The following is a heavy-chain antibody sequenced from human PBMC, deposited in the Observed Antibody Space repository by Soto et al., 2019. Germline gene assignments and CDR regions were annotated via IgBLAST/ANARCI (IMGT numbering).Heavy chain of an antibody. J-gene: IGHJ3*02. D-gene: IGHD2-15*01. CDR1: GCTFSSYA. V-gene: IGHV1-69*01. Sequence: QVQLVQSGAEVKKPGSSVKVSCKASGCTFSSYAISWVRQAPGQGLEWMGGIIPIFGTANYAQKFQGRVTITADEYTSTAYMELSSLRSEATAVYYCARGGCSGGSCYFDAFDIWGQGTMVTVSS. CDR3: ARGGCSGGSCYFDAFDI. CDR2: IIPIFGTA.